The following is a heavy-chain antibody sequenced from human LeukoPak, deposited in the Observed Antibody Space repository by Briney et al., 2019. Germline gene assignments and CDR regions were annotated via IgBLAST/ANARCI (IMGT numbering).Heavy chain of an antibody. CDR1: VYTFTSFD. CDR2: MKSNNGHT. J-gene: IGHJ4*02. D-gene: IGHD7-27*01. Sequence: ASVKVSCKASVYTFTSFDFNWVRQATGQGREWMGWMKSNNGHTGYAQKFQGRVPMTRDTSISTAYMELSSLTFEDTAVYYCARGPPNWGMVGYWGQGTLVTVSS. CDR3: ARGPPNWGMVGY. V-gene: IGHV1-8*01.